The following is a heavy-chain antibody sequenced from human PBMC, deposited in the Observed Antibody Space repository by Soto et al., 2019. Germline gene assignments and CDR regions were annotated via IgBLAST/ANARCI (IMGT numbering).Heavy chain of an antibody. V-gene: IGHV2-5*02. D-gene: IGHD3-16*01. CDR2: IYWDDDK. J-gene: IGHJ5*02. CDR3: AHIPNYYQYDWFDP. CDR1: GFSLTTRGVG. Sequence: QITLKESGPTLVKPTQTLTLTCTFSGFSLTTRGVGVGWIRQPPGKALECLALIYWDDDKRHSHSLQSRPSTXQXTXXNHVSLTMSNVAPVDTDTYYCAHIPNYYQYDWFDPWGQGTLVSVSS.